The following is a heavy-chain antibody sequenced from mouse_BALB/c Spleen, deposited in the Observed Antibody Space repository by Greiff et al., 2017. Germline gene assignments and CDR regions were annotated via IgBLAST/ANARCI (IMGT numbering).Heavy chain of an antibody. CDR1: GFTFSSYG. CDR2: ISSGGSYT. J-gene: IGHJ2*01. CDR3: AGRGGAGTMRGYLDY. Sequence: EVKVVESAGELVKPGGSLKLSCAASGFTFSSYGMSWVRQTPDKRLEWVATISSGGSYTYYPDSVKGRFTISRDNAKNTLYLQMSSLTSEDTAMYYCAGRGGAGTMRGYLDYWGQGTTLTVSS. D-gene: IGHD4-1*01. V-gene: IGHV5-6*02.